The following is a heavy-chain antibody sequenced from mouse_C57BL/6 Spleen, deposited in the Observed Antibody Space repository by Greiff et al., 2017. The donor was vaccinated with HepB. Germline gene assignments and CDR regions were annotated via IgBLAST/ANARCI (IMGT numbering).Heavy chain of an antibody. Sequence: VQLQQSGAELVMPGASVKLSCKASGYTFTSYWMHWVKQRPGQGLEWIGEIDPSDSYTNYNQKFKGKSTLTVDKSSSTAYMQLSSLTSEDSAVYYWARDYGRSYWFAYWGQGTLVTVSA. CDR3: ARDYGRSYWFAY. J-gene: IGHJ3*01. D-gene: IGHD1-1*01. CDR2: IDPSDSYT. V-gene: IGHV1-69*01. CDR1: GYTFTSYW.